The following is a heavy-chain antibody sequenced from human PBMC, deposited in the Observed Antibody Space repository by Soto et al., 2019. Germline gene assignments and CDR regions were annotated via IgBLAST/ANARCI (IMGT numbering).Heavy chain of an antibody. CDR1: GFTVSSNY. V-gene: IGHV3-53*01. CDR2: IYSGGST. D-gene: IGHD5-12*01. Sequence: GGSLRLSCAASGFTVSSNYMSCVRQAPGKGLEWVSVIYSGGSTYYADSVKGRFTISRDNSKNTLFLQMNSLRAEDTAIYYCSKHLRYSGYDCPFDYWGQGTLVTVSS. CDR3: SKHLRYSGYDCPFDY. J-gene: IGHJ4*02.